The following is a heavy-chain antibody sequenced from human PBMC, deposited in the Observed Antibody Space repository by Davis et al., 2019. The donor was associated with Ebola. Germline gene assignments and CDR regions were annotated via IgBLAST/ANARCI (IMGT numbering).Heavy chain of an antibody. J-gene: IGHJ4*02. CDR3: LRPGSGSYPPDCDS. D-gene: IGHD3-10*01. CDR1: GFTFSRYS. Sequence: GESLKISCEASGFTFSRYSVNWVRQSPGKGLEWLSYISTNSRTIYYADSVKGRFTIYRDNIKKSLYLQMNSLRTEDTAFYYWLRPGSGSYPPDCDSWGQGILVTVSS. V-gene: IGHV3-48*04. CDR2: ISTNSRTI.